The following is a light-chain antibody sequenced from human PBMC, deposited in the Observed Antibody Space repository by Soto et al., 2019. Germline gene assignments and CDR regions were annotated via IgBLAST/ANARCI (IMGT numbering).Light chain of an antibody. V-gene: IGKV3D-15*02. Sequence: EIVMTQSPATLSVSPGERATLSFRSSQSVSSNLAWYQQKPGQAPRLLIYGASTRATGIPDRFSGSGSGTDFTLTISSLEFGDSAVYYCQQYGSSPTWTFGQGTKVDIK. CDR1: QSVSSN. J-gene: IGKJ1*01. CDR3: QQYGSSPTWT. CDR2: GAS.